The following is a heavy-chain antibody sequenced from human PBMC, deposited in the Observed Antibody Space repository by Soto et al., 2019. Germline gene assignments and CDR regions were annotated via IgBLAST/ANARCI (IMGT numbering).Heavy chain of an antibody. Sequence: PSETLSLTCAVYGGSFSGYYWSWIRQPPGKGLEWIGEINHSGSTNYNPSLKSRVTISVDTSKNQFSLKLSSVTAADTAVYYCARVGGPLRFLEWFAPGTPHFKKNNYYYYYGMDVWGQGTTVTVYS. CDR3: ARVGGPLRFLEWFAPGTPHFKKNNYYYYYGMDV. V-gene: IGHV4-34*01. CDR2: INHSGST. CDR1: GGSFSGYY. J-gene: IGHJ6*02. D-gene: IGHD3-3*01.